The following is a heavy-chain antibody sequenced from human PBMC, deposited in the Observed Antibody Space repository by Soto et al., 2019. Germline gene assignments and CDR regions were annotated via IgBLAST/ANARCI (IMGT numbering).Heavy chain of an antibody. CDR2: IDPSDSYT. Sequence: GESLKISCKGSGYSFTSYWISWVRQMPGKGLEWMGRIDPSDSYTNYSPSFQGHVTISADKSISTAYLQWSSLKASDTAMYYCARHLVLWGSFGELHVDAFDIWGQGTMVTVSS. CDR3: ARHLVLWGSFGELHVDAFDI. CDR1: GYSFTSYW. D-gene: IGHD3-10*01. J-gene: IGHJ3*02. V-gene: IGHV5-10-1*01.